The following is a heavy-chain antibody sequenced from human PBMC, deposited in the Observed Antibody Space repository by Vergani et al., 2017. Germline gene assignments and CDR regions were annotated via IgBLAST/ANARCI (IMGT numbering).Heavy chain of an antibody. D-gene: IGHD3-16*02. Sequence: QVQLVQSGAEVKKPGSSVKVSCKASGGTFSSYAISWVRQAPGQGLELMGGIIPIFGTANYAQKFQGRVTITADESTSTAYMGLSSLRSEDTAVYYCARVSRNMITFGGVIVSGWPMIDYWGQGTLVTVSS. V-gene: IGHV1-69*12. CDR2: IIPIFGTA. CDR1: GGTFSSYA. CDR3: ARVSRNMITFGGVIVSGWPMIDY. J-gene: IGHJ4*02.